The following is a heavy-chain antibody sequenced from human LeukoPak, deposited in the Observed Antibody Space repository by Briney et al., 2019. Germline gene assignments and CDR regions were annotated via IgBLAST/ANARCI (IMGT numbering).Heavy chain of an antibody. CDR3: ARRGRWSSGAY. D-gene: IGHD5-24*01. J-gene: IGHJ4*02. CDR2: IYYSGST. V-gene: IGHV4-39*01. Sequence: SETLSLTCIVSGGSISSTNYYWVWIRQPPGKGLEWIGTIYYSGSTYYNPSLKSRVSISADTSKNQFSLSLSSVTAADTAVYYCARRGRWSSGAYWGQGALVTVSS. CDR1: GGSISSTNYY.